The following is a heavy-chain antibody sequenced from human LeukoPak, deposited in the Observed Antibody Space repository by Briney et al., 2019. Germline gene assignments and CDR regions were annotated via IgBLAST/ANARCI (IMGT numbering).Heavy chain of an antibody. Sequence: SETLSLTCTVSGGSISSYYWSWIRQSAGKGLEWIGRGYTSGSTNYNASLQSRVTMSVDTSKNQFSLKLSSVTAADTAVYYCARDSRGSGSYYSDFDYWGQGTLVTVSS. D-gene: IGHD3-10*01. CDR1: GGSISSYY. J-gene: IGHJ4*02. CDR3: ARDSRGSGSYYSDFDY. V-gene: IGHV4-4*07. CDR2: GYTSGST.